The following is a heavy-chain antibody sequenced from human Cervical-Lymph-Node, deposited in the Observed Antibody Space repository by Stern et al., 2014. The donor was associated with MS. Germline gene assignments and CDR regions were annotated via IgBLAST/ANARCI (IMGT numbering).Heavy chain of an antibody. V-gene: IGHV1-69*09. CDR2: IIPILGLA. D-gene: IGHD2-15*01. CDR3: ARGVVSNRAAATLHNLFDP. Sequence: QVQLVQSGAEVKKPGSSMNVSCKTSGGTFSSSYAITWMRQAPGQGLEWMGRIIPILGLANYAQKFQGIVIITADKSTSTTYMELSSLRSEDTAVYYCARGVVSNRAAATLHNLFDPWGQGTLVTVSS. J-gene: IGHJ5*02. CDR1: GGTFSSSYA.